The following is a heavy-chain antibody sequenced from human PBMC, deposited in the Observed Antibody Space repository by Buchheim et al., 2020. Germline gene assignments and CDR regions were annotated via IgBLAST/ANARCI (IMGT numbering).Heavy chain of an antibody. CDR3: ARDKVRGGMDV. J-gene: IGHJ6*02. D-gene: IGHD3-10*01. V-gene: IGHV3-48*01. Sequence: EVQLVESGGGLVQPGGSLRLSCAASGFTFSSYSMNWVRQAPGKGLEWVSYISTRSTTIYYADSVKGRFTISRDNSKNTLYLQMNSLRAEDTAVYYCARDKVRGGMDVWGQGTT. CDR2: ISTRSTTI. CDR1: GFTFSSYS.